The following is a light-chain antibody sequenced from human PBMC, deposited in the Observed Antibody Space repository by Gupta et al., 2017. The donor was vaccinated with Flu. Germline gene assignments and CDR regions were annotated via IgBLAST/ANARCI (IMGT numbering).Light chain of an antibody. CDR2: YAS. Sequence: ETVLTQSPDFQSVTPKETVTITCRASEGIGSNLHWFQQKPQQSPKLLIKYASESFVGVPSRFSGSRSGTDYTLTIHGLEAEDAATYYCHHTNSLRRSFGQGTKLEI. J-gene: IGKJ2*03. V-gene: IGKV6-21*01. CDR3: HHTNSLRRS. CDR1: EGIGSN.